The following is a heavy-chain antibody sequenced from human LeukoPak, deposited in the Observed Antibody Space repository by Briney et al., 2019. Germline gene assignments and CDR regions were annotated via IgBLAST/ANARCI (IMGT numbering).Heavy chain of an antibody. J-gene: IGHJ4*02. CDR2: ISYDGSNK. D-gene: IGHD3-9*01. V-gene: IGHV3-30-3*01. CDR3: AGVWYYDILTGVDY. CDR1: GFTFSNYV. Sequence: GGSLRLSCAASGFTFSNYVMHWVRQAPGKGLEWVAVISYDGSNKYYADSVKGRFTISRDNFKNTLYLQMSSLRAEDTAVYYCAGVWYYDILTGVDYWGQGTLVTVSS.